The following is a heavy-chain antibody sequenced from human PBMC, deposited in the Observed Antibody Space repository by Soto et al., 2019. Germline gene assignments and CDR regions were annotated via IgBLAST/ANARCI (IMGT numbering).Heavy chain of an antibody. Sequence: TSETLSLTCTVSGGSISNSNYYWDLIRQPPGKGLEWISSIYYSGSTYYNPSLKSRVTISVDTPKNQFSLRLSSVTAADTAVYYCARRRSSGWYLNWLDPWGQGTLVTVSS. CDR3: ARRRSSGWYLNWLDP. V-gene: IGHV4-39*01. CDR2: IYYSGST. J-gene: IGHJ5*02. CDR1: GGSISNSNYY. D-gene: IGHD6-19*01.